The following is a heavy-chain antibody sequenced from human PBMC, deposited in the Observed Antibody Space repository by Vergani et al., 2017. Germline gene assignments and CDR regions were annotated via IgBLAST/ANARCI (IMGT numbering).Heavy chain of an antibody. Sequence: QVQLQESGPGLVKPSETLPLTCTVSGGSISSYYWSWIRQPPGKGLEWIGYIYYSGSTNYNPTLKSRVTISVDTSKNQFSLKLSSVTAADTAVYYCAIGXETGIAARYYYMDVWGKGTTVTVSS. CDR2: IYYSGST. CDR3: AIGXETGIAARYYYMDV. D-gene: IGHD6-6*01. V-gene: IGHV4-59*01. J-gene: IGHJ6*03. CDR1: GGSISSYY.